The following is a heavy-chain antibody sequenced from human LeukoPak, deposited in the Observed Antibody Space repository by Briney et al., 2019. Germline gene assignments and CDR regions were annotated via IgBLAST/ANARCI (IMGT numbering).Heavy chain of an antibody. J-gene: IGHJ4*02. CDR1: GLTFSSYW. CDR3: ARQGGSYGFDY. D-gene: IGHD1-26*01. Sequence: GGSLRLSCAASGLTFSSYWMSWVRQAPGKGLEWVANIKQDGSEKYYVDSVKGRFTISRDNAKNSLYLQMNSLRAEDTAVYYCARQGGSYGFDYWGQGTLVTVSS. V-gene: IGHV3-7*01. CDR2: IKQDGSEK.